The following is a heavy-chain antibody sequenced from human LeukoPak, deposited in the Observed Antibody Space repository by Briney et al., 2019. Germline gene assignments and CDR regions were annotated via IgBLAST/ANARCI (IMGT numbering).Heavy chain of an antibody. Sequence: PGGSLRLSCAASGFTFSSYWMSWVRQTPGKGLEWVANIKQDGNEKYYVDSVKGRFTISRDNAKNSLYLQMNSLRAEDTAVFYCARDWRDSSGKFPNDAFDIWAKGQWSPSLQ. D-gene: IGHD3-22*01. CDR2: IKQDGNEK. CDR1: GFTFSSYW. CDR3: ARDWRDSSGKFPNDAFDI. J-gene: IGHJ3*02. V-gene: IGHV3-7*01.